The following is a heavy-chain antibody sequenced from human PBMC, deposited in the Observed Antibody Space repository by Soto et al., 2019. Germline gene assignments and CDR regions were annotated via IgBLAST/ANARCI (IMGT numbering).Heavy chain of an antibody. CDR1: GFAVNVNY. CDR3: ARDPAVTTDYGLDV. V-gene: IGHV3-53*01. Sequence: GGSLRLSCAASGFAVNVNYMTWVRQSPGKGLEWVSFIYTDGRTFYVDSVKGRFTISRDDSENTVYLQMNSLRVEDTAVYYCARDPAVTTDYGLDVWGQGTTVTVSS. D-gene: IGHD4-17*01. CDR2: IYTDGRT. J-gene: IGHJ6*02.